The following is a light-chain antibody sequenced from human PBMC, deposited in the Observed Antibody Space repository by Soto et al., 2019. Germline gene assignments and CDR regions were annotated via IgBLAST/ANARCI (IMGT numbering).Light chain of an antibody. Sequence: SEVSRAGSVCRARRPRVTITCSGSSSNIGNNAVNWYQQLPGKAPKLLIYYDDLLPSGVSDRFSGSKSGTSASLAISGLQSEDEADYYCAAWDDSLNGYVFGTGTKVTVL. V-gene: IGLV1-36*01. CDR2: YDD. CDR1: SSNIGNNA. CDR3: AAWDDSLNGYV. J-gene: IGLJ1*01.